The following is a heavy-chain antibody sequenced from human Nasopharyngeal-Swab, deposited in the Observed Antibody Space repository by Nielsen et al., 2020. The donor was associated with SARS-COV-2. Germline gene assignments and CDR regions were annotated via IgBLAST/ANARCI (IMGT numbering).Heavy chain of an antibody. Sequence: GGSLRLSCAASGFTFSGSAMHWVRQAPGKGLEWVGRIRSKANSYATAYAASVKGRFTISRDDSKNTAYLQMNSLKTEDTAVYYCTRPGDSSGVDYWGQGTLVTVSS. V-gene: IGHV3-73*01. CDR1: GFTFSGSA. CDR3: TRPGDSSGVDY. D-gene: IGHD3-22*01. J-gene: IGHJ4*02. CDR2: IRSKANSYAT.